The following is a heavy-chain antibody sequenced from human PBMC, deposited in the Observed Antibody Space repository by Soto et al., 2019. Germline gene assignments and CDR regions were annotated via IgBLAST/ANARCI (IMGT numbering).Heavy chain of an antibody. CDR1: GGNFGSDT. Sequence: SVKVSCKASGGNFGSDTIGWVRQAPGQGLEWMGGIIPIFGTANYAQRFQGRVTITADKSTSTAYMELSDLRSEDTAIYYCAKEPVGSGNHDYWGQGTLVTVSS. V-gene: IGHV1-69*06. J-gene: IGHJ4*02. CDR2: IIPIFGTA. CDR3: AKEPVGSGNHDY. D-gene: IGHD3-10*01.